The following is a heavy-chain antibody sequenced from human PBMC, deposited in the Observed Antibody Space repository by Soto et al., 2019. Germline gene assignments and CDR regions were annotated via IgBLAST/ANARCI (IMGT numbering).Heavy chain of an antibody. Sequence: QVQLVQSGAEVKKPGASVKVSCKPSGYTFTSYGISWVSQAPGQGLEWMGWISTYNGNTNYAQKLQGRVIMTTDTSTSTAYMELRSLRSDDTAVYYCTRSLNYDFWSGYHFDYWGQGTLVTVSS. D-gene: IGHD3-3*01. CDR2: ISTYNGNT. CDR1: GYTFTSYG. V-gene: IGHV1-18*01. J-gene: IGHJ4*02. CDR3: TRSLNYDFWSGYHFDY.